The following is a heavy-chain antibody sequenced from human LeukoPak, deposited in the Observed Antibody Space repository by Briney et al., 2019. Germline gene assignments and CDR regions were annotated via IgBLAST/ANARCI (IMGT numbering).Heavy chain of an antibody. CDR1: GFTFSDYS. J-gene: IGHJ4*02. Sequence: YPGGSLRLSCAASGFTFSDYSMNWVRQAPGKGLEWVSYIRSSSTIYYADSVKGRFTISRDNAKNSPYLQMNSLRDDDTAVYYCARSILFDYWGQGTLVTVSS. CDR2: IRSSSTI. CDR3: ARSILFDY. V-gene: IGHV3-48*02.